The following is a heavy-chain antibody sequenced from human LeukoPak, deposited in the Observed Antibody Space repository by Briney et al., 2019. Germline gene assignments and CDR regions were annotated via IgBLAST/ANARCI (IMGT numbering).Heavy chain of an antibody. Sequence: GGSLRLSCAASGFTFSTYAMSWVRQAPGKGLEWVGFIRSKAYGGTTEYAASVKGRFTISRDDSKSIAYLQMNSLKTEDTAVYYCTRDVDYYDSSGYYPADIWGQGTMVTVSS. J-gene: IGHJ3*02. CDR3: TRDVDYYDSSGYYPADI. D-gene: IGHD3-22*01. CDR1: GFTFSTYA. V-gene: IGHV3-49*04. CDR2: IRSKAYGGTT.